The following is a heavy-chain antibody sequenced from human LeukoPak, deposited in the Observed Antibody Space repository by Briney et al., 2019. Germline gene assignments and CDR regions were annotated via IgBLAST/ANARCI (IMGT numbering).Heavy chain of an antibody. J-gene: IGHJ4*02. D-gene: IGHD3-22*01. CDR3: ARGQGLLRPPDY. Sequence: GGSLRLSCAASGFTFSSYGMHWVRQAPGKGLEWVALIFYDGSKKYYADSVKGRFTISRDNSKNALYLQMNSLRAEDTAVYYCARGQGLLRPPDYWGQGTLVTVSS. V-gene: IGHV3-33*01. CDR2: IFYDGSKK. CDR1: GFTFSSYG.